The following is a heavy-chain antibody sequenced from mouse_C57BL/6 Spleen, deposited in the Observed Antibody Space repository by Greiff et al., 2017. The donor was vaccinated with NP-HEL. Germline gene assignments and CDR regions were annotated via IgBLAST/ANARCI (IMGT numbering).Heavy chain of an antibody. J-gene: IGHJ1*03. V-gene: IGHV1-9*01. D-gene: IGHD2-3*01. CDR1: GYTFTGYW. CDR3: ARRGYFHWYFDV. Sequence: QVQLQQSGAELMKPGASVKLSCKATGYTFTGYWIEWVKQRPGHGLEWIGEILPGNGSTNYNEKFKGKATFTADTSSNTAYMQLSSLTTEDSAIYYCARRGYFHWYFDVWGTGTTVTVSS. CDR2: ILPGNGST.